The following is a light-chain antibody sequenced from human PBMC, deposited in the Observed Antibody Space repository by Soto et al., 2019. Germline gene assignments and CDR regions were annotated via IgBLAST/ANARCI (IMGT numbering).Light chain of an antibody. Sequence: QSVLTQPASVSGSPGQSITISCTGTRSDVGGYNYVSWYQQHPGKAPKLMIYEVSTRPSGVSNRFSGSKSGNTASLTISGLQAEDEADYYCSSYTSSSTPVVFGGGTKLTVL. V-gene: IGLV2-14*01. CDR1: RSDVGGYNY. CDR2: EVS. CDR3: SSYTSSSTPVV. J-gene: IGLJ2*01.